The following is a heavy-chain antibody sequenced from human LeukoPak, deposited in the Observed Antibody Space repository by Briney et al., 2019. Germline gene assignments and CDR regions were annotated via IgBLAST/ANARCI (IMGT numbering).Heavy chain of an antibody. CDR3: AKTAVTTPPDY. V-gene: IGHV3-23*01. D-gene: IGHD4-17*01. Sequence: GGSLRLSCAASGFSFSSYGMTWVRQAPGKGLEWVSSISGRGGTTYYADSVKGRFTISRDNSKNSLYLQMNSLRAEDTAVYYCAKTAVTTPPDYWGQGTLVTVSS. CDR1: GFSFSSYG. CDR2: ISGRGGTT. J-gene: IGHJ4*02.